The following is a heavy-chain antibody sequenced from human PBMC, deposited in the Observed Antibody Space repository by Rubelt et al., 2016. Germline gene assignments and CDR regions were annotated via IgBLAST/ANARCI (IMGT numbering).Heavy chain of an antibody. V-gene: IGHV3-53*04. J-gene: IGHJ4*02. Sequence: EVQLVESGGGLVQPGGSLRLSCAASGFTVSSNYMSWVRQAPGKGLEWVSVIYSGGSTYYADSVKGRFTISRHNCKNTPYLQMNSVRAEDTAVYYGNNGGFTLVDYWGQGTLVTVSS. CDR3: NNGGFTLVDY. CDR1: GFTVSSNY. D-gene: IGHD4-23*01. CDR2: IYSGGST.